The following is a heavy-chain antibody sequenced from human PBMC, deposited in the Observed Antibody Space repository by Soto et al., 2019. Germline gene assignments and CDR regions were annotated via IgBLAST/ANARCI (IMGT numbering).Heavy chain of an antibody. V-gene: IGHV1-69*13. D-gene: IGHD2-2*01. J-gene: IGHJ6*02. Sequence: PSVKVSCKASGGTFSSYAISWVRQAPGHGLEWMGGIIPIFGTANYAQKFQGRVTITADESTSTAYMELSSLRSEDTAVYYCARGGYCSSTSCSNYYYGMDVWGQGTTVTVSS. CDR1: GGTFSSYA. CDR2: IIPIFGTA. CDR3: ARGGYCSSTSCSNYYYGMDV.